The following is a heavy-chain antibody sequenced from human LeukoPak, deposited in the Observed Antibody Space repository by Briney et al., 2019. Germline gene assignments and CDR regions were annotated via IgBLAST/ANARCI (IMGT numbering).Heavy chain of an antibody. CDR2: ISWNSGSI. CDR3: AKGRSRWPGSGYTALFDY. V-gene: IGHV3-9*01. D-gene: IGHD3-22*01. Sequence: PGGSLRLSCAASGFTFDDYAMHWVRQTPGKGLEWVSGISWNSGSIGYADSVKGRFTISRDNAKNSLYLQMNSLRAEDTALYYCAKGRSRWPGSGYTALFDYWGQGTLVTVSS. CDR1: GFTFDDYA. J-gene: IGHJ4*02.